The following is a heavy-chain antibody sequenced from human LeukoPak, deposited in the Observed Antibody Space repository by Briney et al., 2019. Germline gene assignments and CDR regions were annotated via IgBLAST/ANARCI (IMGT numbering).Heavy chain of an antibody. D-gene: IGHD6-13*01. CDR2: INHSGST. Sequence: SETLSLTCAVYGGSFSGYYWSWIRQPPGKGLEWIGEINHSGSTNYNPSLKSRVTISVDTSKNQFSLKLSSVTAADTAVYYCARRHYSSSWFPFDYWGQGTLVTVSS. V-gene: IGHV4-34*01. CDR1: GGSFSGYY. CDR3: ARRHYSSSWFPFDY. J-gene: IGHJ4*02.